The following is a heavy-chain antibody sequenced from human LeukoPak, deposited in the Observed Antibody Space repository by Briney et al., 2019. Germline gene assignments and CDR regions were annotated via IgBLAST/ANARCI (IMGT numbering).Heavy chain of an antibody. CDR2: IYHSGST. CDR1: GGSISSGGYP. D-gene: IGHD3-16*02. V-gene: IGHV4-30-2*01. CDR3: AREELSKNWFDP. J-gene: IGHJ5*02. Sequence: SQTLSLTCAVSGGSISSGGYPWSWIRQPPGKGLEWIGYIYHSGSTYYNPSLKSRVTISVDRSKNQFSLKLSSVTAADTAVYYCAREELSKNWFDPWGQGTLVTVSS.